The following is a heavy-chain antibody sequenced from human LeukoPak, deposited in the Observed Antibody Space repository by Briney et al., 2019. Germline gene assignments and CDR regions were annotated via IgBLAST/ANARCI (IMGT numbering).Heavy chain of an antibody. CDR3: VRGALRYFDWLLGGDYWFDP. Sequence: ASVKVSCKAAGYTFTSYAMNWVRHAPGQGLEWMGWINTNTGNPTYAQGFTGRFVFSLDTSVSTAYLQISSLKAEDTAVYYCVRGALRYFDWLLGGDYWFDPWGQGTLVTVSS. CDR1: GYTFTSYA. J-gene: IGHJ5*02. D-gene: IGHD3-9*01. CDR2: INTNTGNP. V-gene: IGHV7-4-1*02.